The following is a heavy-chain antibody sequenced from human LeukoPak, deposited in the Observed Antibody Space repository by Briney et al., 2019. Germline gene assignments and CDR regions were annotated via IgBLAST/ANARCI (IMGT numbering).Heavy chain of an antibody. V-gene: IGHV4-39*07. J-gene: IGHJ2*01. Sequence: SETLSLTCTVSGGSISTVTSYWGWIRQPPGKDLEWIGTISYSGSTYYNPSLKSRVTISVDKSKNHFSLKLTSVTAADTAVYFCARSGRGYFDLWGRGTLVTVSS. CDR2: ISYSGST. CDR1: GGSISTVTSY. D-gene: IGHD2-15*01. CDR3: ARSGRGYFDL.